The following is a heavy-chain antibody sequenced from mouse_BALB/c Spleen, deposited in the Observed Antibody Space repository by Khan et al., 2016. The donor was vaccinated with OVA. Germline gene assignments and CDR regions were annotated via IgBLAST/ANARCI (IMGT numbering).Heavy chain of an antibody. D-gene: IGHD4-1*01. V-gene: IGHV1S136*01. CDR3: ARGNWQSYYFDY. CDR2: INPYNGAT. J-gene: IGHJ2*01. CDR1: GYIFTNYL. Sequence: VQLQQSGPELAKPGTSVKMSCKASGYIFTNYLIHWVKQKPGQGLEWIGYINPYNGATKYNEKFKGKVTLTSDKSSITAYMELSSLTSEASAVYSCARGNWQSYYFDYWGQGSTLTVSS.